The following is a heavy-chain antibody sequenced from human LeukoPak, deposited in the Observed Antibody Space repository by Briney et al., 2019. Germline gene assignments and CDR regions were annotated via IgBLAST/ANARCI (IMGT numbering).Heavy chain of an antibody. CDR2: IIPIFGTA. J-gene: IGHJ4*02. CDR1: GGTFSSYA. V-gene: IGHV1-69*05. CDR3: ARGIVLRNYYYDSSGQTSLDY. D-gene: IGHD3-22*01. Sequence: SVKVSCKAPGGTFSSYAISWVRQAPGQGLEWMGGIIPIFGTANYAQKFQGRVTITTDESTSTAYMELSSLRSEDTAVYYCARGIVLRNYYYDSSGQTSLDYWGQGTLVTVSS.